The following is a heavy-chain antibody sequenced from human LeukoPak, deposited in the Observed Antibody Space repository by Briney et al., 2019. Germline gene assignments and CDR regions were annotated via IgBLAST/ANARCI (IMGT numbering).Heavy chain of an antibody. CDR1: GDSISRSTYY. CDR3: ARSSGTGTFSY. CDR2: VYYGRSP. J-gene: IGHJ4*02. Sequence: SETLSLTCTVSGDSISRSTYYWAWIRQPPGKGLEWIGSVYYGRSPYYNPSLESRATISVDTSKNHFSLKTSSVTAADTAVYYCARSSGTGTFSYWGQGTLVTVSS. V-gene: IGHV4-39*02. D-gene: IGHD6-25*01.